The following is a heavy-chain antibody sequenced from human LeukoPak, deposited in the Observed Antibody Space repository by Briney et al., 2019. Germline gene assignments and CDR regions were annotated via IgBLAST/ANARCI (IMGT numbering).Heavy chain of an antibody. Sequence: APVKVSCKASGYTFTGYYMHWVRQAPGQGLEWMGWINPNSGGTNYAQKFQGRVTMTRDTSISTAYMELSRLRSDDTAVYYCARDDGIAARHWFDPWGQGTLVTVSS. CDR3: ARDDGIAARHWFDP. CDR2: INPNSGGT. J-gene: IGHJ5*02. D-gene: IGHD6-6*01. V-gene: IGHV1-2*02. CDR1: GYTFTGYY.